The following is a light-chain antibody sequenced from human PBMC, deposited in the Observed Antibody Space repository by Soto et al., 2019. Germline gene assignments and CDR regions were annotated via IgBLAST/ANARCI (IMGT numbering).Light chain of an antibody. Sequence: QSALTQPPSASGSPGQSVTISCTGASGDLGGNNFVSWYQQQPGKAPKLMIYEVTKRPSGVPDRFSGSRSGNTASLTVSGLQADDEANYFCSSYAGSSNKLFGGGTKLSVL. CDR3: SSYAGSSNKL. CDR1: SGDLGGNNF. CDR2: EVT. V-gene: IGLV2-8*01. J-gene: IGLJ2*01.